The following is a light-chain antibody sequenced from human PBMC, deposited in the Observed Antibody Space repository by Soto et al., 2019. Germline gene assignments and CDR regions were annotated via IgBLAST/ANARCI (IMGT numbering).Light chain of an antibody. CDR1: QSISSY. J-gene: IGKJ5*01. CDR3: QQSYSTPT. V-gene: IGKV1-39*01. Sequence: DIQMTHSPSSLSASVVDRVTITCRASQSISSYLNWYQQKPGKAPKLLIYAASSLQSGVPSRFSGSGSGTDFTLTISSLQPEDFATYYCQQSYSTPTFGQGTRLEIK. CDR2: AAS.